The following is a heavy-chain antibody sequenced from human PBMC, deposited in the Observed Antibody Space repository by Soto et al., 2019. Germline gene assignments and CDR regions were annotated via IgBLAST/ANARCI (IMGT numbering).Heavy chain of an antibody. V-gene: IGHV1-69*12. D-gene: IGHD1-1*01. J-gene: IGHJ6*02. Sequence: QVQLVQSGAEMKKPGSSVKVSCKASGGTFSSHAISWVRQAPGQGLEWMGGLIPIFGTANYAQKFQGRVTITADESTNTAYMDLSSLRSEDTAVYYCASPDAYKGYYNGMDVWGQGTTVTVSS. CDR1: GGTFSSHA. CDR3: ASPDAYKGYYNGMDV. CDR2: LIPIFGTA.